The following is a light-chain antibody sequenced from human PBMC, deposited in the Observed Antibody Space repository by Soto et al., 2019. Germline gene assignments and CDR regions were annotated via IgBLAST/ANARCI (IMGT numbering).Light chain of an antibody. Sequence: IQLTESAPSLPAAVGGRVAITCRASQTISPFLNWYQCKPGKPPKLLIYESSNLRGGVSSRFSGSGSGTDFTLTIDRLQSDDFATYYCQHSSSDLITFGQGTRLEIK. V-gene: IGKV1-39*01. CDR1: QTISPF. J-gene: IGKJ5*01. CDR2: ESS. CDR3: QHSSSDLIT.